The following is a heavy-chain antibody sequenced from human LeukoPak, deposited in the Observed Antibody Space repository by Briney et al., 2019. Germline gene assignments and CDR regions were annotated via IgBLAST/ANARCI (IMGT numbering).Heavy chain of an antibody. Sequence: SETLSLTCTVSGDSISSGSFYWSWIRQAAGKGLEWIGRVSSSGRTTYNPSLKSRLTISITTSKNQFSLKLNSMTAADTAVYYCARDQFRSSFDYWGQGTLVTVSS. CDR1: GDSISSGSFY. CDR2: VSSSGRT. CDR3: ARDQFRSSFDY. V-gene: IGHV4-61*02. J-gene: IGHJ4*02.